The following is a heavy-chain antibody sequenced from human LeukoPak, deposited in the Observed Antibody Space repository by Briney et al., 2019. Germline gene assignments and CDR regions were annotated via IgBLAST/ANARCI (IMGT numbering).Heavy chain of an antibody. CDR1: GFTFSNAW. D-gene: IGHD3-10*02. V-gene: IGHV3-15*01. CDR2: IKSKTDGGTT. J-gene: IGHJ4*02. CDR3: TTDFLFGEFRYLHDY. Sequence: KPGGSLRLSCAASGFTFSNAWMSWVRQAPGKGLEWVGRIKSKTDGGTTDYAAPVKGRFTISRDDSKNTLYLQMNSLKTEDTAVYYCTTDFLFGEFRYLHDYWGQGTLVTVSS.